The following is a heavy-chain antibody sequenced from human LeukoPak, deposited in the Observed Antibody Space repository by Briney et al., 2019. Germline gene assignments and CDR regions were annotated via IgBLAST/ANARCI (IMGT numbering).Heavy chain of an antibody. V-gene: IGHV4-34*01. D-gene: IGHD3-22*01. Sequence: SETLSPTCAVYGGSFSGYYWSWIRQPPGKGLEWIGEINHSGSTNYNPSLKRRVTISVDTSKNQFSLKLSSVTAADTAVYYCARGHSDNHQRREREGVMSSPGSYYYDSSGYYSYWGQGTLVTVSS. CDR1: GGSFSGYY. J-gene: IGHJ4*02. CDR3: ARGHSDNHQRREREGVMSSPGSYYYDSSGYYSY. CDR2: INHSGST.